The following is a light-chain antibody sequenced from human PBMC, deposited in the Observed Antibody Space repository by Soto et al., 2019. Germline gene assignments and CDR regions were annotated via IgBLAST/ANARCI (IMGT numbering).Light chain of an antibody. V-gene: IGKV3-20*01. J-gene: IGKJ5*01. CDR1: HTISXIS. CDR2: GAS. Sequence: IVLTQSPGTLSLSPGERSTLSCMSSHTISXISLAWYQQKGGQAPRLLIYGASSRATGIPDRFSGSGSGTDFTLTISRLEPDDFAVYYCQQYGSSSTFGQGTRLEIK. CDR3: QQYGSSST.